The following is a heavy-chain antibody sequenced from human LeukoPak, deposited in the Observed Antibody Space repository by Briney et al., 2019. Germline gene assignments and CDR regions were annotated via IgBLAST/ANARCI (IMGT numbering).Heavy chain of an antibody. Sequence: QTGGSLRLSCAASGFTFSSYGMHWVRQAPGKGLEWVAFIRYDGSNKYYADSVKGRFTISRDNAKNSLSLQMNSLRAEDTAVYYCARDPYNGYYGDDYYYYTDVWGKGTTVTISS. CDR2: IRYDGSNK. D-gene: IGHD4-17*01. J-gene: IGHJ6*03. V-gene: IGHV3-30*02. CDR3: ARDPYNGYYGDDYYYYTDV. CDR1: GFTFSSYG.